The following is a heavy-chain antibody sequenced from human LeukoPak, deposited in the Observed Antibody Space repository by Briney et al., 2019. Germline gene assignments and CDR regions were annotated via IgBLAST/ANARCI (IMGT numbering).Heavy chain of an antibody. D-gene: IGHD3-22*01. Sequence: SVQFSCKASGGTFSSYSFSRGLQAPGQRLEWMGGIIPFFGTANYAQKFQGRVTITADESTSTAYLELSSLRSEDTAVYYCAKTYYYDSSGYGDAFDIWGQGTMVTVSS. V-gene: IGHV1-69*13. J-gene: IGHJ3*02. CDR3: AKTYYYDSSGYGDAFDI. CDR1: GGTFSSYS. CDR2: IIPFFGTA.